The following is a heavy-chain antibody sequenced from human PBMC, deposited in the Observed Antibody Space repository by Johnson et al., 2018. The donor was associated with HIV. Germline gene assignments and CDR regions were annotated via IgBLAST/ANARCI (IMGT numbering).Heavy chain of an antibody. D-gene: IGHD3-16*02. J-gene: IGHJ3*02. CDR1: GFTFDDYA. V-gene: IGHV3-9*01. Sequence: VQLVESGGGLVQPGRSLRLSCAASGFTFDDYAMHWVRQAPGKGLEWVSGISWNSGNIGYADSVKGRFTISRDNSKNTLYLQMNSRRAEDTAVYYCAREIPYDYVWGSYRPGAFHIWGQGTMVTVSS. CDR3: AREIPYDYVWGSYRPGAFHI. CDR2: ISWNSGNI.